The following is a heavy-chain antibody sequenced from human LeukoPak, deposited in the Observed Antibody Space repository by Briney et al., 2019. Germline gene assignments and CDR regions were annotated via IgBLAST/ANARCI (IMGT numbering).Heavy chain of an antibody. CDR3: AKATTMATNFYYYYGMDV. V-gene: IGHV3-9*01. Sequence: PGRSLRLSCAASGFTFDDYGMHWVRQAPGKGLEWVSGINWNGGRRDYADSVKGRLTISRDNAKNSLFPQMNSLRAEDTALYFCAKATTMATNFYYYYGMDVWGQGTTVTVSS. CDR1: GFTFDDYG. CDR2: INWNGGRR. D-gene: IGHD5-24*01. J-gene: IGHJ6*02.